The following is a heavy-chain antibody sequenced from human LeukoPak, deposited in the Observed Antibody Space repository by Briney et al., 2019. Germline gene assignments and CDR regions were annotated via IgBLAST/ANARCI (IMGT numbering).Heavy chain of an antibody. V-gene: IGHV3-21*01. D-gene: IGHD2-15*01. Sequence: GGSLTLSCAASGFTFSSFSMNWVRQAPGKGLEWVSSISSSSGSIYYADSLKGRFSISRDNAKNSLYLQMDSLRAEDTAVYYCASTLGYCSGGSCHSTDAFDIWGQGTMVTVSS. CDR1: GFTFSSFS. CDR2: ISSSSGSI. CDR3: ASTLGYCSGGSCHSTDAFDI. J-gene: IGHJ3*02.